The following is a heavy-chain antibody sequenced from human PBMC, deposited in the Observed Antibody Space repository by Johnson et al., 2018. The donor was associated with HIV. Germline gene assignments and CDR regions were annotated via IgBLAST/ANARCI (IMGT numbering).Heavy chain of an antibody. CDR3: ARLGSSSWYGDDAFDI. Sequence: VQLVESGGGVVQPGRSLRLSCAASGFTFSSYAMSWVRQAPGKGLEWVSYISSSGSTIYYADSVKGRFTISRDNAKNSLYLQMNSLRAEDTAVYYCARLGSSSWYGDDAFDIWGQGTMVTVSS. CDR1: GFTFSSYA. V-gene: IGHV3-48*04. CDR2: ISSSGSTI. D-gene: IGHD6-13*01. J-gene: IGHJ3*02.